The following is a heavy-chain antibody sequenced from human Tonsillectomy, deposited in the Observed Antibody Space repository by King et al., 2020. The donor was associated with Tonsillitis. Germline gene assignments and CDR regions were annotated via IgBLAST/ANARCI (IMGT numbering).Heavy chain of an antibody. J-gene: IGHJ4*02. CDR3: ARDRKYYFDY. CDR1: GFSFRSYA. Sequence: VQLVESGGGVVQPGRSLRLSCAASGFSFRSYAMHWVRQAPGKGLEWVAFISSDGSNEYYADSVKGRFTISRDNSKNTLYLQMSSLGAEYTAVYYCARDRKYYFDYWGQGTLVTVSS. D-gene: IGHD6-6*01. CDR2: ISSDGSNE. V-gene: IGHV3-30*15.